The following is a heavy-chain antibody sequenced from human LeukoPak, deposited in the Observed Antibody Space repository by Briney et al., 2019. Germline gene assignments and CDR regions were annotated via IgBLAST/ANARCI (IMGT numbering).Heavy chain of an antibody. V-gene: IGHV4-31*03. CDR1: GGSISSGGYY. CDR2: IYYSGST. J-gene: IGHJ6*02. CDR3: VDQAAAYGMDV. Sequence: PSETLSLTCTVSGGSISSGGYYWSWIREHPGNGLEWIGYIYYSGSTYYNPSLKSRVTISVDTSKNQFSLKLSSVTAADTAVYCCVDQAAAYGMDVWGQGTTVTVSS. D-gene: IGHD6-13*01.